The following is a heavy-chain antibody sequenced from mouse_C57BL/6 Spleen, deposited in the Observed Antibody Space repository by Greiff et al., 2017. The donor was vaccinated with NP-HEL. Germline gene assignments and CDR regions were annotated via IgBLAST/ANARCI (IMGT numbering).Heavy chain of an antibody. D-gene: IGHD2-2*01. J-gene: IGHJ4*01. CDR2: IRSKSNNYAT. V-gene: IGHV10-1*01. CDR1: GFSFNTYA. Sequence: DVKLVESGGGLVQPKGSLKLSCAASGFSFNTYAMNWVRQAPGKGLEWVARIRSKSNNYATYYADSVKDRFTISRDDSESMLYLQMNNVKTEDTAMYYCVRHEGYDNAMDYWGQGTSVTVSS. CDR3: VRHEGYDNAMDY.